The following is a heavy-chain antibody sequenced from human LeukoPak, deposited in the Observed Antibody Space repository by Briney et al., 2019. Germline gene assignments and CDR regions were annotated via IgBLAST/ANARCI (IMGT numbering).Heavy chain of an antibody. D-gene: IGHD2-2*01. CDR1: GYTFTGYC. V-gene: IGHV1-2*02. CDR3: ATGCSSTSCYYDAFDI. J-gene: IGHJ3*02. Sequence: GASVTVSCKASGYTFTGYCMHWVRQTPGQGLEWMRWINPNSGGTNYAQKFQGRVTMTRDTSISTAYMELSRLRSDDTAVYYCATGCSSTSCYYDAFDIWGQGTMVTVSS. CDR2: INPNSGGT.